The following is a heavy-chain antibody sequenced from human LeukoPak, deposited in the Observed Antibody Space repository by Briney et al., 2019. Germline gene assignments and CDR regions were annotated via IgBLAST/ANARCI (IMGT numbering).Heavy chain of an antibody. J-gene: IGHJ4*02. D-gene: IGHD4-17*01. CDR1: GGSISSGGYS. CDR2: IYHSGST. V-gene: IGHV4-30-2*01. Sequence: SQTLSLTCAVSGGSISSGGYSWSWIRQPPGKGLEWIGYIYHSGSTYYNPSLKSRVTISVDRSKNQFSLKLSSVTAADTAVYYCAGRTSSSYGDYDYWGQGTLVTVSS. CDR3: AGRTSSSYGDYDY.